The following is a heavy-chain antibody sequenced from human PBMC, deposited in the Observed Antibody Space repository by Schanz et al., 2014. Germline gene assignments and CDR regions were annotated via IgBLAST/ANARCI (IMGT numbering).Heavy chain of an antibody. CDR3: ARVHIATYHYNSPGAFDI. D-gene: IGHD3-10*01. CDR1: GYIFGSHG. J-gene: IGHJ3*02. CDR2: INAHTGNT. Sequence: QVQLVQSGAEVKKPGVSVKVSCKASGYIFGSHGMTWVRQAPGQGPELMGWINAHTGNTQYAQKFQGRVNMTRDTVTTTVHLELTRLRTDDTAIYYCARVHIATYHYNSPGAFDIWGRGTRVTVSS. V-gene: IGHV1-18*01.